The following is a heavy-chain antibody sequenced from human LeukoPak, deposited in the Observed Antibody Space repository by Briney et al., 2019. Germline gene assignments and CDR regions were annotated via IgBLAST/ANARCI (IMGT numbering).Heavy chain of an antibody. CDR1: GFTFGDYA. CDR2: ISWNSGSI. CDR3: AKGIGMTAAEDAFDI. D-gene: IGHD6-13*01. Sequence: GRSLRLSCAASGFTFGDYAMHWVRQAPGKGLEWVSGISWNSGSIGYADSVKGRFTISRDNAKNSLYLQMNSLRAEDMALYYCAKGIGMTAAEDAFDIWGQGTMVTVSS. V-gene: IGHV3-9*03. J-gene: IGHJ3*02.